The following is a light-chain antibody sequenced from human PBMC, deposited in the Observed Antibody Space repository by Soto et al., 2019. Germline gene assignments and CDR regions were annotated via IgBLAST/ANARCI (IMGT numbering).Light chain of an antibody. Sequence: EIVLTQSPATLSLSPGERATLSCRASQSVSSYLAWYQHKPGQAPRLLIHDASNRATGIPARFSGSGSGTDFTLTISSLEPEDFAVYYCQQRSNWPRLTFGGGTKVEIK. CDR3: QQRSNWPRLT. V-gene: IGKV3-11*01. CDR1: QSVSSY. CDR2: DAS. J-gene: IGKJ4*01.